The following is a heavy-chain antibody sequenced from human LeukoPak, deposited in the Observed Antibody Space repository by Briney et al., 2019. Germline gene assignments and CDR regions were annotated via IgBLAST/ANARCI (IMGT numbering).Heavy chain of an antibody. Sequence: ASVKVSCKASGGTFSDYALNWVRQAPGQGLEWMGVIIPILGTANSTQKFQDRVTITADISTNTVYMELSSLRSEDTAVYYCARDVTYYDFWSGYPYYYYYYMDVWGKGTTVTVSS. CDR3: ARDVTYYDFWSGYPYYYYYYMDV. D-gene: IGHD3-3*01. J-gene: IGHJ6*03. CDR2: IIPILGTA. V-gene: IGHV1-69*10. CDR1: GGTFSDYA.